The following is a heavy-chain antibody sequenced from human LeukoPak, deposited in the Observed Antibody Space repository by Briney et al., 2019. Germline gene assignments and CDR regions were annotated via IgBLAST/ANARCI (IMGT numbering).Heavy chain of an antibody. J-gene: IGHJ4*02. D-gene: IGHD3-22*01. V-gene: IGHV3-15*07. CDR3: STTYYYDSSEGY. CDR2: IKSKTDGGTT. Sequence: GGSPRLSCAASGFTFSNAWMNWVRQAPGKGLEWVGRIKSKTDGGTTDYAAPVKGRFTISRGDSKNTLYLQMNSLKTEDTAVYYCSTTYYYDSSEGYWGQGTLVTVSS. CDR1: GFTFSNAW.